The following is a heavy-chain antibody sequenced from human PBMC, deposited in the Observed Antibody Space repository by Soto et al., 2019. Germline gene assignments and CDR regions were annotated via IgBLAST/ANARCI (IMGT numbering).Heavy chain of an antibody. Sequence: HVQLQESGPGLVKPSETLSLTCTVSGGSISTYYWSWIRQPPGKGLEWIGYIYYDGSTSYKPSLRSRVTISVDTSKNQSSLILSSVTSADTAVYYCARDQLSSGLYVWFDPWGQGTLVTVSS. V-gene: IGHV4-59*01. CDR3: ARDQLSSGLYVWFDP. D-gene: IGHD6-25*01. CDR1: GGSISTYY. J-gene: IGHJ5*02. CDR2: IYYDGST.